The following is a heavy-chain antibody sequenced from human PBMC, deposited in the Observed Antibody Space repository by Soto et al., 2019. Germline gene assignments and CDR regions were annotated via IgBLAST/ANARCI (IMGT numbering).Heavy chain of an antibody. V-gene: IGHV1-46*01. D-gene: IGHD2-8*01. CDR3: ARPPFPGCINAVCYPFDY. J-gene: IGHJ4*02. CDR2: INPSGGST. CDR1: GYTFTDYY. Sequence: QVQLVQSGAEVKKPGASVKVSCKVSGYTFTDYYIHWVRQAPGQGLEWMGMINPSGGSTDYAQKFRGRVTITRDTSTGTVYMELSSLRSEDKAVYYCARPPFPGCINAVCYPFDYWGQGTLVTVSS.